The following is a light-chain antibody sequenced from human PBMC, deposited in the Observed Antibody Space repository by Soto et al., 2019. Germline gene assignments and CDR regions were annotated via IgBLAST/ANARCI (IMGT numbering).Light chain of an antibody. CDR1: QDISRF. J-gene: IGKJ1*01. CDR2: LAT. V-gene: IGKV1-17*03. CDR3: LQHYAYPWT. Sequence: DIQMTQSPSAVSASVGDRVTITCRASQDISRFLAWFQQNPGKVPKRLVYLATALQNGAPSWFSGSGSGTEFNFTISSLQPEDFATYYCLQHYAYPWTFGQGTKVDIK.